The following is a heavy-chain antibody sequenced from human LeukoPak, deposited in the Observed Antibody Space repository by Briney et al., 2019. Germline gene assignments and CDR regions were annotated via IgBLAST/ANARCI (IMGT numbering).Heavy chain of an antibody. V-gene: IGHV3-23*01. Sequence: GGSLRLSCAASGFTFSNYAINWVRQAPGKGLEWVSGISGSGGSTYYADSVKGRFTISRDNSKNTLYLQMNSLRAEDTAVYYCAKDYVRAVAGGRFDYWGQGILVTVSS. J-gene: IGHJ4*02. CDR3: AKDYVRAVAGGRFDY. CDR2: ISGSGGST. D-gene: IGHD6-19*01. CDR1: GFTFSNYA.